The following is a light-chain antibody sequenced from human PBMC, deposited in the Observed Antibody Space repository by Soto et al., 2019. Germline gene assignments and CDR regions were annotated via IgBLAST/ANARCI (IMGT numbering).Light chain of an antibody. Sequence: EVVLTQSPGTLSLSPGERATLSCRASQSVSSSYLAWYQQQPGQAPRLLIYGASSRATAIPDRFSGSGSGTDVTLTISRLEPEDFAVYYCQHYGSSPPYTFGQGTKLEIK. CDR1: QSVSSSY. CDR2: GAS. CDR3: QHYGSSPPYT. V-gene: IGKV3-20*01. J-gene: IGKJ2*01.